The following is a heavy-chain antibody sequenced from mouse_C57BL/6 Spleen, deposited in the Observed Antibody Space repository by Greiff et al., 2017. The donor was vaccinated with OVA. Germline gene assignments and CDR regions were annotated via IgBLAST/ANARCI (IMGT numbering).Heavy chain of an antibody. J-gene: IGHJ3*01. CDR3: ARNADYDERVWFAY. V-gene: IGHV1-55*01. D-gene: IGHD2-4*01. CDR2: IYPGSGST. CDR1: GYTFTSYW. Sequence: VQLQQPGAELVKPGASVKMSCKASGYTFTSYWITWVKQRTGQGLEWIGDIYPGSGSTNYNEKFKSKATLTVDTSSSTAYMQLSSLTSEDSAVYYCARNADYDERVWFAYWGQGTLVTVSA.